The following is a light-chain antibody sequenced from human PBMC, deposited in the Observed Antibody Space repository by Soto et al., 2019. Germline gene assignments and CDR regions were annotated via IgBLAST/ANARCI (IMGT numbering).Light chain of an antibody. Sequence: QSVLTQPPSVSGAPGQRVTISCTGSSSNIGAGYDVHWYQQLPGTAPKLLIYGNSNRPSGVPDRFSGSKSGTSASLAITGLQSGDEADYYCQSYDSILSVLFGGGSK. CDR3: QSYDSILSVL. CDR1: SSNIGAGYD. V-gene: IGLV1-40*01. CDR2: GNS. J-gene: IGLJ2*01.